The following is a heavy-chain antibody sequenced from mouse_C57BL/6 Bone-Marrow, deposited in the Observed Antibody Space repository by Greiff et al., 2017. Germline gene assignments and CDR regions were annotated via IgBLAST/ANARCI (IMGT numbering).Heavy chain of an antibody. CDR2: IVPEDGDT. CDR1: GFNIKDYY. D-gene: IGHD1-1*01. Sequence: VQLQPSGAELVRPGASVKLSCTASGFNIKDYYMHWVNQRPEQGLEWIGRIVPEDGDTEYAPKFQGKATMTADTSSNTAYLQLSSLTSEDTAVYYCTTGATVVDDYWGQGTTLTVSS. V-gene: IGHV14-1*01. CDR3: TTGATVVDDY. J-gene: IGHJ2*01.